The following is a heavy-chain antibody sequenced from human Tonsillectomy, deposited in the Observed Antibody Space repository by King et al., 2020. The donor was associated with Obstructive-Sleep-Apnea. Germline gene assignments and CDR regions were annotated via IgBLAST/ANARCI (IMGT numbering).Heavy chain of an antibody. V-gene: IGHV3-33*03. CDR2: IYYDGSNK. D-gene: IGHD6-25*01. CDR1: GFTFRDYG. Sequence: VQLVESGGGVVQPGRSLRLSCVASGFTFRDYGMHWVRQAPGKGLEWLAMIYYDGSNKDYADSLKGRYTISRDNSKNTLYLQMNRLGVEDTALYFCVGYYFDSWGQGTLVTVSS. CDR3: VGYYFDS. J-gene: IGHJ4*02.